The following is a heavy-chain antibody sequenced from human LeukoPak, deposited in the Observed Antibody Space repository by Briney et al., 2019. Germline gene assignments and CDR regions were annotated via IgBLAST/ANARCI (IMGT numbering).Heavy chain of an antibody. CDR2: IMTDGGEK. CDR3: TTYYHDSSACKH. CDR1: GFAFGNYW. J-gene: IGHJ4*02. V-gene: IGHV3-7*05. D-gene: IGHD3-22*01. Sequence: GGSLILSCAASGFAFGNYWMTWVRQAPGKGLEWVANIMTDGGEKYYVDSVKGRFTVSRDNAENSLYLQMSSLRAEDTAIYYCTTYYHDSSACKHWGQGTLVTVSS.